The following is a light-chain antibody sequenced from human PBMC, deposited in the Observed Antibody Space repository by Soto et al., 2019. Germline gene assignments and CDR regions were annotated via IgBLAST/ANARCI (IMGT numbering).Light chain of an antibody. CDR2: EVS. J-gene: IGLJ1*01. CDR3: SSYTTSSTRG. Sequence: SVSVSPGQSITISCTGTSSDVGAYDFVSWYQQHPDKAPKLMIYEVSNRPSGVSFRFSGSKAVNTATLTISGLQAEDEADYYCSSYTTSSTRGFGTGTKVTVL. CDR1: SSDVGAYDF. V-gene: IGLV2-14*03.